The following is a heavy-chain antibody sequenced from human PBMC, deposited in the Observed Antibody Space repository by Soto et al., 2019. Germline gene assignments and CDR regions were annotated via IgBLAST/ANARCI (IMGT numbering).Heavy chain of an antibody. CDR2: INSDGSST. D-gene: IGHD5-12*01. Sequence: PGGSLRLSCAASGFTFSSYWMHWVRQAPGKGLVWVSRINSDGSSTSYADSVKGRFTISRDNAKNTLYLQMNSLRAEDTAVYYCASAQIVATTYYYYGMDVWGQGTTVTVSS. CDR3: ASAQIVATTYYYYGMDV. V-gene: IGHV3-74*01. CDR1: GFTFSSYW. J-gene: IGHJ6*02.